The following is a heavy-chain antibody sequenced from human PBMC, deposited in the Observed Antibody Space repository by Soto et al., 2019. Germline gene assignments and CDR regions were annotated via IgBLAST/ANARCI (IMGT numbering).Heavy chain of an antibody. CDR1: GGSFSGYY. Sequence: QVQLQQWGAGLLKPSETLSLTCAVYGGSFSGYYWSWIHQPPGKGLEWIGEINHSGSTNYNPSLKSRVTISVDTSKNQFSLKLSSVTAADTAVYYCARGLRYFDWLLSGFDYWGQGTLVTVSS. CDR2: INHSGST. J-gene: IGHJ4*02. V-gene: IGHV4-34*01. CDR3: ARGLRYFDWLLSGFDY. D-gene: IGHD3-9*01.